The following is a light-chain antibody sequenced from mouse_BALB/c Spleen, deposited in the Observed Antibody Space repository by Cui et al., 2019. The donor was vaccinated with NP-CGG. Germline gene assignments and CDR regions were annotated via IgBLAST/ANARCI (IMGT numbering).Light chain of an antibody. CDR1: TGAVTTCNY. V-gene: IGLV1*01. Sequence: QAVVTQESAITTSPGETVTLTCRSSTGAVTTCNYANWVQEKPDHLFTGLIGGTNNRAPGVPARFSGSLIGDKAALTITGAQTEDEAIYFCALWYSNHWVFGGGTKLTVL. CDR2: GTN. CDR3: ALWYSNHWV. J-gene: IGLJ1*01.